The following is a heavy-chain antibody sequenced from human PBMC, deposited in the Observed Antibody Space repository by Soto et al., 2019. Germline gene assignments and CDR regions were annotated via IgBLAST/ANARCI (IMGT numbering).Heavy chain of an antibody. D-gene: IGHD1-20*01. CDR1: GFTFSSYS. CDR2: ISSSSSTI. Sequence: GGSLRLSCAASGFTFSSYSMNWVRQAPGKGLEWVSYISSSSSTIYYADSVKGRFTISRDNAKNSLYLQMNSLRAEDTAVYYCARIGITGTTPTDYWGQGTLVTVSS. J-gene: IGHJ4*02. V-gene: IGHV3-48*01. CDR3: ARIGITGTTPTDY.